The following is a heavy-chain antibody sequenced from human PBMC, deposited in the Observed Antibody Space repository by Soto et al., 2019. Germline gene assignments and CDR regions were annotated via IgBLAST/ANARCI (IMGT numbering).Heavy chain of an antibody. J-gene: IGHJ6*02. CDR3: ARDTYRRTIFGVVRGMDV. D-gene: IGHD3-3*01. CDR2: IYYSGST. Sequence: PSETLSLTCTVSGGSISSGGYYWSWIRQHPGKGLEWIGYIYYSGSTYYNPSLKSRVTISVDTSKNQFSLKLSSVTAADTAVYYCARDTYRRTIFGVVRGMDVWGQGTTVTVSS. V-gene: IGHV4-31*03. CDR1: GGSISSGGYY.